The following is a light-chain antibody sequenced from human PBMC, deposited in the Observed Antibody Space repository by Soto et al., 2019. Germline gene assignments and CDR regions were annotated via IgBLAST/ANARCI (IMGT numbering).Light chain of an antibody. V-gene: IGLV7-46*01. J-gene: IGLJ3*02. CDR2: DTN. CDR3: LLSFGPRV. Sequence: QAVVTQEPSLTVSPGGTVTLTCGSSTGAVTSGHYPYWFQQKPGQAPRTLIYDTNNRHSWTPARFSGSLLGGKAALTLSGAQPDDEADYYCLLSFGPRVFGGGTKLTVL. CDR1: TGAVTSGHY.